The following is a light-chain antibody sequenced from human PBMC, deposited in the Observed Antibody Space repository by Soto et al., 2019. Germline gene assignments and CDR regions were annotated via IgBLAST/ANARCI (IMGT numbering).Light chain of an antibody. CDR2: AAS. Sequence: DIQMTQSPSSLSASVGDRVTITCRASQGISNYLAGYQQKPGKVPSLLIYAASTLQSGVPSRSSGSGSGTDFTLTISSLQPEDVATYYCQKYNSAPRTFGQGTKVEIK. CDR1: QGISNY. V-gene: IGKV1-27*01. CDR3: QKYNSAPRT. J-gene: IGKJ1*01.